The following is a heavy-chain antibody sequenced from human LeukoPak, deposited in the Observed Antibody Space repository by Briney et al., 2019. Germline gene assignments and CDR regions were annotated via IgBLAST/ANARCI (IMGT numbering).Heavy chain of an antibody. CDR2: MNRDGSEV. CDR1: GFPFAPFW. J-gene: IGHJ6*02. D-gene: IGHD2/OR15-2a*01. CDR3: AREKLSNPSYYYYGMDV. V-gene: IGHV3-7*05. Sequence: GGSLRLSCAASGFPFAPFWMTWVRQAPGKGPEFVATMNRDGSEVAYGNSVRGRFTISRDNSKNTLYLQMNSLRAEDTAVYYCAREKLSNPSYYYYGMDVWGQGTTVTVSS.